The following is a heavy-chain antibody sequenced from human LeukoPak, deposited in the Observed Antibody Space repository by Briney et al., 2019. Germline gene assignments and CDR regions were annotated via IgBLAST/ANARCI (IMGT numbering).Heavy chain of an antibody. CDR1: GYTFTSYG. CDR3: ARDRGRSSPFSGWKLSTPNWYFDL. J-gene: IGHJ2*01. Sequence: ASVKVSCKASGYTFTSYGISWVRQAPGQGLEWMGWISAYNGNTNYAQKLQGRVTMTTDTSTSTAYMELRSLRSDDTAVYYCARDRGRSSPFSGWKLSTPNWYFDLWGRGTLVTVSS. V-gene: IGHV1-18*01. D-gene: IGHD6-19*01. CDR2: ISAYNGNT.